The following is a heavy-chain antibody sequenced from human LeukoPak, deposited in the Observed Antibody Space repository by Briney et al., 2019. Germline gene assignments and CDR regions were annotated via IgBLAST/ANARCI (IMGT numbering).Heavy chain of an antibody. CDR2: ISVYNGDT. CDR1: GYTFTTYG. V-gene: IGHV1-18*01. CDR3: ARDSVAVRPGWFDP. D-gene: IGHD6-6*01. Sequence: GASVKVSCKPTGYTFTTYGISWVRQAPGQGLEWMGWISVYNGDTKYAQKFQGRVTMTTDTSPSTAYMELRSLRSDDTAVYYCARDSVAVRPGWFDPWGQGTLVTVSS. J-gene: IGHJ5*02.